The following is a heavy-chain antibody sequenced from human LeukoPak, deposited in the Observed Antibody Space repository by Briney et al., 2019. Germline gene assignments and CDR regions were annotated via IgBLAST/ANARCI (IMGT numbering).Heavy chain of an antibody. J-gene: IGHJ4*02. CDR1: GFTFGSYA. CDR2: ISGSGDST. V-gene: IGHV3-23*01. Sequence: GGSLKLSCAASGFTFGSYAMSWVRQAPGKGLDWVSAISGSGDSTYYADSVKGRFTISRDNSQNTLYLQMNSLRAEDTAVYYCAKDEEYSTSWSRGYFDYWGQGTLVTVSS. D-gene: IGHD6-13*01. CDR3: AKDEEYSTSWSRGYFDY.